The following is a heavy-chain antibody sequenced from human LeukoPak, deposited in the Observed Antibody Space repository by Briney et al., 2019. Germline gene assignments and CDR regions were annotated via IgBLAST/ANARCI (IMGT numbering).Heavy chain of an antibody. Sequence: SETLSLTCTVSGGSVSSHYWSWIRQLPGKGLEWIGYIYYSGSTNYNPSLKSRVTISVDTSKNQFSLKLSSVTAADTAVYYCARVIDGYNYDYWGQGTLVTVSS. CDR1: GGSVSSHY. J-gene: IGHJ4*02. CDR2: IYYSGST. D-gene: IGHD5-24*01. V-gene: IGHV4-59*02. CDR3: ARVIDGYNYDY.